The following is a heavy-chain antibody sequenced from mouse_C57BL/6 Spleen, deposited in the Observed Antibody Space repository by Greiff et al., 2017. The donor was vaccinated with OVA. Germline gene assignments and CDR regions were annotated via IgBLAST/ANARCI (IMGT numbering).Heavy chain of an antibody. Sequence: EVKLMESGPGLVKPSQSLSLTCSVTGYSITSGYYWNWIRQFPGNKLEWMGYISYDGSNNYNPSLKNRISITRDTSKNQFFLKLNSVTTEDTATYYCARGGYYGSRGWFAYWGQGTLVTVSA. V-gene: IGHV3-6*01. D-gene: IGHD1-1*01. CDR3: ARGGYYGSRGWFAY. CDR1: GYSITSGYY. CDR2: ISYDGSN. J-gene: IGHJ3*01.